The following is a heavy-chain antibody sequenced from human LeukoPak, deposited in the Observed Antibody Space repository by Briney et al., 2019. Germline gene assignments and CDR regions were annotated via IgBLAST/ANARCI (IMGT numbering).Heavy chain of an antibody. D-gene: IGHD6-6*01. CDR1: GFIFTNYN. V-gene: IGHV3-21*01. J-gene: IGHJ3*02. CDR3: ASTRQGVIAARRGAFDI. CDR2: ISGGSTYI. Sequence: GGSLRLSCAASGFIFTNYNLNWVRQAPGKGLEWISSISGGSTYIYYADSVRGRFTISRDNAKNSVYLQMNSLRGEDTAVYYCASTRQGVIAARRGAFDIWGQGTMVTVSS.